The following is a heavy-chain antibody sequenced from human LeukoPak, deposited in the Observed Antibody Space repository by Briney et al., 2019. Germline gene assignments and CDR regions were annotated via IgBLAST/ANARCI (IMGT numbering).Heavy chain of an antibody. CDR2: ITDNGSNT. V-gene: IGHV3-23*01. D-gene: IGHD3-16*01. Sequence: PEGSLRLSCAASGFTFRSFAMSWVRQAPGLRPEWVSTITDNGSNTYYADSVKGRFTVSRDNSRNTLLLQMNSLRAEDAALYYCAKAPPIITLIGFGYYFDSWGLGTLVTVSS. J-gene: IGHJ4*02. CDR1: GFTFRSFA. CDR3: AKAPPIITLIGFGYYFDS.